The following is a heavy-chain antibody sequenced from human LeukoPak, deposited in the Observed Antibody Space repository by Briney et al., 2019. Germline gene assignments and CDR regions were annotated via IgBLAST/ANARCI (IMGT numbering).Heavy chain of an antibody. V-gene: IGHV1-8*01. J-gene: IGHJ2*01. CDR1: GYPFTTYD. D-gene: IGHD1-14*01. CDR2: MNPSSGYT. Sequence: GASVKVSCKASGYPFTTYDINWVRKATGHGLEWMGWMNPSSGYTGYSQKFQGRVTMTRNTSITTAYMELSSLRSEDTAVYYCARISDHNWYFDLWGRGTLVTVSS. CDR3: ARISDHNWYFDL.